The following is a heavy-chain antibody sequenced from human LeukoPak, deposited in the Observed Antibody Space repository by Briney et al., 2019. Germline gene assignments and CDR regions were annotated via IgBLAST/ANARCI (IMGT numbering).Heavy chain of an antibody. CDR2: ISSSDSTI. CDR3: ARGWTKFDY. D-gene: IGHD1-1*01. J-gene: IGHJ4*02. Sequence: GGSLRLSCAASGFTFSSYEMNWVRQAPGKGLEWVSYISSSDSTIYYADSVKGRFTISRDNAKNSLYLQMNSLRAEDTAVYYCARGWTKFDYWGQGTLVTVSS. CDR1: GFTFSSYE. V-gene: IGHV3-48*03.